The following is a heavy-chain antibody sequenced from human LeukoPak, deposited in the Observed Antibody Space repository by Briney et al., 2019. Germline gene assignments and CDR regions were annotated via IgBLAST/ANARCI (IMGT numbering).Heavy chain of an antibody. CDR1: GFXVSSNY. CDR3: ARVSGWYILDY. J-gene: IGHJ4*02. V-gene: IGHV3-53*01. Sequence: GGSLRLSCEASGFXVSSNYMSWVRQAPGKGLEWVSVIYSGGSTYYADSVKGRFTISRDNSKNTLYLQMNSLRAEDTAVYYCARVSGWYILDYWGQGTLVTVSS. D-gene: IGHD6-19*01. CDR2: IYSGGST.